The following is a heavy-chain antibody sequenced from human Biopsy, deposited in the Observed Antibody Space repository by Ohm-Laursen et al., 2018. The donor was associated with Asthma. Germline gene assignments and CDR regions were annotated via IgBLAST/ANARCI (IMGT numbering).Heavy chain of an antibody. D-gene: IGHD4-17*01. Sequence: SLRLSCTASGFTFSNYGMHWVRQVAGKGLDWVAVVTYDGISQYYAESVKGRFTISRDTSMNTLYLQMNSLRAEDTAVYYCAKVGHGNGDYVGWFDPWGQGTLVTVSS. CDR2: VTYDGISQ. J-gene: IGHJ5*02. CDR3: AKVGHGNGDYVGWFDP. CDR1: GFTFSNYG. V-gene: IGHV3-30*18.